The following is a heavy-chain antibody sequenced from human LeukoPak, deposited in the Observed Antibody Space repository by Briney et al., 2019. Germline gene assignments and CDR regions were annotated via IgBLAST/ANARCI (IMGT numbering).Heavy chain of an antibody. D-gene: IGHD4-17*01. CDR3: ARDRAWSGDGDYSVFDC. J-gene: IGHJ4*02. CDR2: ISAYNGNT. CDR1: GYTFTSYG. Sequence: ASVKVSCKASGYTFTSYGISWVRQAPGQGLEWMGWISAYNGNTNYAQKLQGRVTMTTDTSTSTAYMELRSLRSDDTAVYYCARDRAWSGDGDYSVFDCWGQGTLVTVSS. V-gene: IGHV1-18*01.